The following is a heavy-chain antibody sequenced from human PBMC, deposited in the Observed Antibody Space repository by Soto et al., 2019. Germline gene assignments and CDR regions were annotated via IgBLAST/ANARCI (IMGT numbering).Heavy chain of an antibody. J-gene: IGHJ4*02. CDR1: GGSIRSYY. V-gene: IGHV4-59*01. CDR2: IFYSGST. CDR3: ARGAADTAMVDS. Sequence: SETLSLTCTVSGGSIRSYYWTWIRQPPGKGREWLGYIFYSGSTYYNPSLKSRVTISIRTSKSQFSLQLTSVTAADTAVYYCARGAADTAMVDSWGQGTLVTVSS. D-gene: IGHD5-18*01.